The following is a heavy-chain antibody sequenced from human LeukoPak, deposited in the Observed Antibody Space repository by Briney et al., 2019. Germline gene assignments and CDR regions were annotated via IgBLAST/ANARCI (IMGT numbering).Heavy chain of an antibody. D-gene: IGHD2/OR15-2a*01. J-gene: IGHJ4*02. V-gene: IGHV3-7*05. CDR1: GFNLNSYW. Sequence: GGSLRLSCAASGFNLNSYWISWVRQAPGKGLEWLANINQDGSEKYYVDSVKGRFTISRNNAKNSLYLQMNSLRAEDTAVYYCTTFYSRLTDYWGQGTLVTVSS. CDR3: TTFYSRLTDY. CDR2: INQDGSEK.